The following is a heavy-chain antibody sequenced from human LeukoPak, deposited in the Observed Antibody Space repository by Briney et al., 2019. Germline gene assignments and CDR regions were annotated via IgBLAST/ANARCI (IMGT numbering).Heavy chain of an antibody. CDR3: ARDTGEMTTGYFDY. CDR1: GYTFTGYY. J-gene: IGHJ4*02. V-gene: IGHV1-2*02. CDR2: INPNSGGT. Sequence: ASVKVSCKASGYTFTGYYMHWVRQAPGQGLEWMGWINPNSGGTNYAQKFQGRVTMTRDTSIGTAYMELSRLRSDDMAVYYCARDTGEMTTGYFDYWGQGTLVTVSS. D-gene: IGHD4-17*01.